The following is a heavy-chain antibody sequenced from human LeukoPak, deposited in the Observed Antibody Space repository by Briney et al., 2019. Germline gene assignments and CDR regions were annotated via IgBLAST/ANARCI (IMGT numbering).Heavy chain of an antibody. Sequence: GGSLRLSCAASGFTFSSYEMNWVRQAPEKGLEWVSAISGSGGSTYYADSVKGRFTISRDNSKNTLYLQMNSLRAEDTAVYYCAKDSKLRGYSYGEIYWGQGTLVTVSS. J-gene: IGHJ4*02. CDR3: AKDSKLRGYSYGEIY. V-gene: IGHV3-23*01. D-gene: IGHD5-18*01. CDR2: ISGSGGST. CDR1: GFTFSSYE.